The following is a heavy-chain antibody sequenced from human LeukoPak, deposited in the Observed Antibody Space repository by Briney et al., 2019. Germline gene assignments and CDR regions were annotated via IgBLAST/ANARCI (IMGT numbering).Heavy chain of an antibody. J-gene: IGHJ4*02. D-gene: IGHD3-22*01. Sequence: GGSLRLSCAASGFTFNSYAMHWVRQAPGKGLEWVAVISYDGSNKYYADSVKGRFTISRDNSKNTLYLQMNSLRAEDTAVYYCAKDQHYYDSSGYYPIYWGQGTLVTVSS. V-gene: IGHV3-30*04. CDR1: GFTFNSYA. CDR3: AKDQHYYDSSGYYPIY. CDR2: ISYDGSNK.